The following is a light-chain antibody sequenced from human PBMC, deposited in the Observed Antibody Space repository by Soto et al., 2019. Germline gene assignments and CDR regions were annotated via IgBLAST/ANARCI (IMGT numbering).Light chain of an antibody. Sequence: ALTQPASVSGSPGQSITISCTGTNVDVGGYNYVSWYQHHPGKAPKLLIFEVSNRPSGVSNRFSGSKSGNTASLTISGLQSEDEADYYCASYTIKTTYVFGSGTKVTVL. CDR1: NVDVGGYNY. J-gene: IGLJ1*01. V-gene: IGLV2-14*01. CDR2: EVS. CDR3: ASYTIKTTYV.